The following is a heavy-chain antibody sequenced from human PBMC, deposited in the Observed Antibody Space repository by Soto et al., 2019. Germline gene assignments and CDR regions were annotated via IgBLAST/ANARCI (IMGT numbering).Heavy chain of an antibody. J-gene: IGHJ3*02. V-gene: IGHV3-66*01. Sequence: GGSLRLSCAASGFTVNSIYTRWVRQAPGKGLEWVSVIYSGGSTYYADSVRGRFTIFRDNSKNTLYLQMNSLRAEDTALYYCARGRALQDDAFDIWGQGTMVTVSS. D-gene: IGHD2-21*02. CDR3: ARGRALQDDAFDI. CDR2: IYSGGST. CDR1: GFTVNSIY.